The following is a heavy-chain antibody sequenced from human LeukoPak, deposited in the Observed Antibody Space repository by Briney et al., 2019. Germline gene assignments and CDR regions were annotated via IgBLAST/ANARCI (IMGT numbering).Heavy chain of an antibody. J-gene: IGHJ4*02. Sequence: GGSLRLSCAASGFTFSSYAMHWVRQAPGKGLEWVAVISYDGSNKYYADSVKGRFTISRDNSKNTLYLQMNSLRAEDTAVYYCARDPTYYYDSSGYYYLYYFDYWGQGTLVTVSS. CDR2: ISYDGSNK. D-gene: IGHD3-22*01. CDR3: ARDPTYYYDSSGYYYLYYFDY. CDR1: GFTFSSYA. V-gene: IGHV3-30*04.